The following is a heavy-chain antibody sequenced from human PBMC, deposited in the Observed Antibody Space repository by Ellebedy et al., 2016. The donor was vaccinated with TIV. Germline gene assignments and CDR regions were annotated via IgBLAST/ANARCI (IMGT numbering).Heavy chain of an antibody. V-gene: IGHV4-39*07. CDR1: GGSFSGTSYH. J-gene: IGHJ4*02. CDR3: ARVLAGFDY. Sequence: SEALSLTXTVSGGSFSGTSYHWGWIRQSPGKGLEWFGSIFHSGNTYYSPSLRGRVTISLETSKNQFSLNLNSVTAADTAVYYCARVLAGFDYWGQGTLVTVSS. CDR2: IFHSGNT.